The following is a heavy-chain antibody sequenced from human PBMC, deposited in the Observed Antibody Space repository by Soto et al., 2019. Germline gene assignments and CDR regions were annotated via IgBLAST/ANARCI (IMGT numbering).Heavy chain of an antibody. CDR1: GFTFSSYS. D-gene: IGHD4-4*01. J-gene: IGHJ6*02. Sequence: EVQLVESGGGLVQPGGSLRLSCAASGFTFSSYSMNWVRQAPGKGLEWVSYISSSSTIYYADSVKGRFTISRDNAKNSLYLQMNSLRDEDTAVYYCARGNYPDYYGMDVWGQGTTVTVSS. V-gene: IGHV3-48*02. CDR3: ARGNYPDYYGMDV. CDR2: ISSSSTI.